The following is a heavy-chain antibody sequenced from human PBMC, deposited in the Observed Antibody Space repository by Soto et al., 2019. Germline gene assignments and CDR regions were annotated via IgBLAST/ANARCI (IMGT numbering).Heavy chain of an antibody. CDR2: VSYIGDT. CDR3: ERGSTSFDP. J-gene: IGHJ5*02. V-gene: IGHV4-59*01. D-gene: IGHD1-26*01. Sequence: PSETLSLTCSVSGDSTSDYFWTWIRQTPGEGLEWIGRVSYIGDTNYNPTLKSRLTISLDRSKNRLSLNLYSVTAADTAVYYCERGSTSFDPWGQGTLVTVSS. CDR1: GDSTSDYF.